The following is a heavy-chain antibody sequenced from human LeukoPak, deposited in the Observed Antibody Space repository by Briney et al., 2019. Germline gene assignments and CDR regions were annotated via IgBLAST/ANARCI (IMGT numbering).Heavy chain of an antibody. J-gene: IGHJ4*02. CDR2: INTDGTST. CDR3: TRPVNGDYLFDY. D-gene: IGHD4-17*01. Sequence: GGSLRLSCAASGFTFSNYWMYWVRQAPGKGLVCVSRINTDGTSTYYAGSVKGRFTISRDNAKNTLYLQMNSLRVEDTAVYYCTRPVNGDYLFDYWGQGILVTASS. CDR1: GFTFSNYW. V-gene: IGHV3-74*01.